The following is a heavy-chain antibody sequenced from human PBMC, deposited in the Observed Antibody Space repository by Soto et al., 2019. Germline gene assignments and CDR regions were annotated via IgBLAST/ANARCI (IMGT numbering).Heavy chain of an antibody. D-gene: IGHD3-9*01. J-gene: IGHJ5*02. Sequence: SETLSLTCTVSGGSISSSSYYWGWIRQPPGKGLEWIGSIYYSGSTHYNPSLKSRVTISVDTSKNQFSLKLSSVTAADTAVYYCAGDQTPYDILTGYHPYNWFDPWGQGTLVTVSS. V-gene: IGHV4-39*02. CDR1: GGSISSSSYY. CDR2: IYYSGST. CDR3: AGDQTPYDILTGYHPYNWFDP.